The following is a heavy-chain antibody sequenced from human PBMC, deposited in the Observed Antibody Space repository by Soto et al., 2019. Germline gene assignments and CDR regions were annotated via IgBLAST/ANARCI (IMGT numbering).Heavy chain of an antibody. CDR3: ARAYGYYGFDY. V-gene: IGHV3-30-3*01. CDR1: GFTFSSYA. Sequence: QVQLVESGGGVVQPGRSLRLSCAASGFTFSSYAMHWVRQAPGKGLEWVAVISYDGSNKYYADSVKGRFTISRDNSKNTLYLQMNSLRAEDTAVYYCARAYGYYGFDYWGQGTLVTVSS. CDR2: ISYDGSNK. D-gene: IGHD3-10*01. J-gene: IGHJ4*02.